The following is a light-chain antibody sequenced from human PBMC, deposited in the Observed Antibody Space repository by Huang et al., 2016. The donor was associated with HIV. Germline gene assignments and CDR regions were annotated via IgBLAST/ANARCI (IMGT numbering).Light chain of an antibody. Sequence: DIVVTQSPDSLALSLGGRAAINCTASQSVLKTSNNKNCLSWYQLKAGQPPKLLIYGASTRESGVPDRFTGSGSGTHFTLTIANLQAEDVAVYYCHQYYDTPQTFGQGTKVEVK. CDR2: GAS. J-gene: IGKJ1*01. CDR1: QSVLKTSNNKNC. V-gene: IGKV4-1*01. CDR3: HQYYDTPQT.